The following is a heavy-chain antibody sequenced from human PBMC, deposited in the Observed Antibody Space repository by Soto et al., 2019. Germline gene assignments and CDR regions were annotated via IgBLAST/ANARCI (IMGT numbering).Heavy chain of an antibody. V-gene: IGHV1-8*01. CDR1: GYTFTSYD. CDR2: MNPNSGNT. D-gene: IGHD3-10*01. CDR3: ARGGGGITMVRGVIWYFDL. Sequence: QVQLVQSGAEVKKPGASVKVSCKASGYTFTSYDINWVRQATGQGLEWMGWMNPNSGNTGYAQKFQGRVTMTRNTSISTAYMVLSSLRSEDTAVYYCARGGGGITMVRGVIWYFDLWGRGTLFTVSS. J-gene: IGHJ2*01.